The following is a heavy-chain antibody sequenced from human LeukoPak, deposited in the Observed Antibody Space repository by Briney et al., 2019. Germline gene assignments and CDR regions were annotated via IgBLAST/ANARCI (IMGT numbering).Heavy chain of an antibody. J-gene: IGHJ4*02. CDR3: ARDSYYYDSSSRTFDY. CDR2: MNPNSGNT. CDR1: GYTFTSYD. V-gene: IGHV1-8*03. D-gene: IGHD3-22*01. Sequence: ASVKVSCKASGYTFTSYDINWVRQATGQGLEWMGWMNPNSGNTGYAQKFQGRVTITRNSSISTAYMELSSLRSDDTAVYYCARDSYYYDSSSRTFDYWGQGTLVTVSS.